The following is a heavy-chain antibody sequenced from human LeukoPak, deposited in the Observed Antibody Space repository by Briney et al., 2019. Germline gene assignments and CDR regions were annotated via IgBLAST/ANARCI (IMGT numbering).Heavy chain of an antibody. V-gene: IGHV1-2*02. CDR3: ARWDGYSSSPDY. D-gene: IGHD6-13*01. Sequence: ASVKVSCKASGYTFTGYYMHWVRQAPGQGLEWMGWINPNSGETGYAQEFQGRVSMTRDMSISTIYMELARLKSDDTAFYYCARWDGYSSSPDYWGKGSLFTVSS. J-gene: IGHJ4*02. CDR1: GYTFTGYY. CDR2: INPNSGET.